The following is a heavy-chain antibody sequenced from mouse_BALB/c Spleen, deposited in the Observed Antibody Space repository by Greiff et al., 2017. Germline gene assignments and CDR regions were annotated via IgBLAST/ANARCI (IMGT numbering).Heavy chain of an antibody. CDR2: INPYNGAT. D-gene: IGHD2-14*01. CDR1: GYSFTGYY. Sequence: EVQLQQSGPELVKPGASVKISCKASGYSFTGYYMHWVKQSHVKSLEWIGRINPYNGATSYNQNFKDKASLTVDKSSSTAYMELHSLTSEDSAVYYCASLVPAYYRYDAPAYWGQGTLVTVSA. J-gene: IGHJ3*01. CDR3: ASLVPAYYRYDAPAY. V-gene: IGHV1-26*01.